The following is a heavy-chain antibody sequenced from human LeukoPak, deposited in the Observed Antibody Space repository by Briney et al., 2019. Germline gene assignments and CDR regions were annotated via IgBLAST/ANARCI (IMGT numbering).Heavy chain of an antibody. J-gene: IGHJ3*02. CDR1: GYTFTSYA. V-gene: IGHV1-69*13. CDR3: AREASGSHAFDI. Sequence: ASVKVSCKASGYTFTSYAISWVRQAPGQGLEWMGGIIPIFGTANYAQKFQGRVTITADESTSTAYMELSSLRSEDTAVYYCAREASGSHAFDIWGQGTMVTVSS. D-gene: IGHD3-10*01. CDR2: IIPIFGTA.